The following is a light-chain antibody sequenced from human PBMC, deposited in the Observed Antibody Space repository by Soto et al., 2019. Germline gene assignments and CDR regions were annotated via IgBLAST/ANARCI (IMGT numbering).Light chain of an antibody. CDR2: DAS. J-gene: IGKJ4*01. CDR3: QRRSNWPLT. V-gene: IGKV3-11*01. Sequence: EIVLTQSPATLSLSPGERANLSCRASQSVSSYLAWYQQKPGQAPRLLIYDASNRATGIPARFRGSGSGTDFTLSISSLEPEAFAVYYCQRRSNWPLTFGGGTKVEIK. CDR1: QSVSSY.